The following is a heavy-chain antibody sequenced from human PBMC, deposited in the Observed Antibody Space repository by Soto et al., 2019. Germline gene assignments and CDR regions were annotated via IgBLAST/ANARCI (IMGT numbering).Heavy chain of an antibody. V-gene: IGHV3-23*01. CDR1: GFTFSTYA. Sequence: EVQLLESGGGLVQPGGSLRLSCAASGFTFSTYAMSWVRQAPRKGLEWVSLISVGGDSTFYADSVKGRFTLSRDNYKNTLYMQLTSLRAKDKAVYYCATDASFTSGHMDVWGKGTTVTVSS. CDR2: ISVGGDST. J-gene: IGHJ6*03. CDR3: ATDASFTSGHMDV. D-gene: IGHD3-16*01.